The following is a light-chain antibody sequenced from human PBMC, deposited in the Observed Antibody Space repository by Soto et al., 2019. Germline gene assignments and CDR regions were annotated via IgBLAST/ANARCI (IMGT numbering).Light chain of an antibody. CDR2: GAS. CDR1: QSVSGNY. J-gene: IGKJ2*01. V-gene: IGKV3-20*01. CDR3: QQYGRSTYT. Sequence: EIMMTQSAATLCLPPWERATLYCMASQSVSGNYLAWYQQKPGQAPRLLIYGASSRATGIPDRFSGSGSGTDFTLTISRLEPEDFAVYYCQQYGRSTYTFGQGTKVDTK.